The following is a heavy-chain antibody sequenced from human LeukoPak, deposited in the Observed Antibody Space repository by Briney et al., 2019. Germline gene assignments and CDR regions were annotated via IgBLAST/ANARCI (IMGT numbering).Heavy chain of an antibody. V-gene: IGHV3-48*03. CDR1: GFTFSSYE. J-gene: IGHJ4*02. CDR3: ARSLGYCSSTSCYIRAIDY. Sequence: GGSLRLSCAASGFTFSSYEMNWVRQAPGKGLEWVSYISSSGSTIYYADSVKGRFTISRDNAKNSLYLQMNSLRAEDTAVYYCARSLGYCSSTSCYIRAIDYWGQGTLVTVSS. CDR2: ISSSGSTI. D-gene: IGHD2-2*01.